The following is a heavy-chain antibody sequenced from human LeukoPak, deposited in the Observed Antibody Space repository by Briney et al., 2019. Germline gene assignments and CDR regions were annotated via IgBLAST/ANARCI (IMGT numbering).Heavy chain of an antibody. V-gene: IGHV1-2*02. CDR1: GYTFTGYY. CDR2: INPNSGGT. J-gene: IGHJ4*02. Sequence: ASVKVSCKASGYTFTGYYMHWVRQAPGQGLEWMGWINPNSGGTKYAQKFQGRVTMTRDTSIRTAYMELTRLRSDGTAVYYCATRGYTSGWYEDYWGQGTLVTVSS. D-gene: IGHD6-19*01. CDR3: ATRGYTSGWYEDY.